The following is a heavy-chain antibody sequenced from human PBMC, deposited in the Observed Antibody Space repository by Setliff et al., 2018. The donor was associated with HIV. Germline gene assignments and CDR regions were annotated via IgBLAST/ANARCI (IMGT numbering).Heavy chain of an antibody. CDR2: IFYNGKT. D-gene: IGHD5-18*01. CDR3: ARGNGYSYRWADAFDL. J-gene: IGHJ3*01. V-gene: IGHV4-31*03. Sequence: SETLSLTCTVSTDSISSGDYQWSWIRQHPGKGLEWIGYIFYNGKTYYHPSLKSRVTISVDTSKKQFSLKLTSVTAADTAVYYCARGNGYSYRWADAFDLWGQGTMVTVSS. CDR1: TDSISSGDYQ.